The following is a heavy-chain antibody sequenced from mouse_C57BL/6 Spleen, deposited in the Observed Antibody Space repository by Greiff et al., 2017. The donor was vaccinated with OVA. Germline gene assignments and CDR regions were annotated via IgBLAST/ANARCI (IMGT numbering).Heavy chain of an antibody. Sequence: VQLQQPGAELVMPGASVKLSCKASGYTFTSYWMHWVKQRPGQGLEWIGELDPSDSYTNYNQKFKGKSTLTVDKSSSTAYMQLSSLTSEDSAVYYCASVGYGSSYGYAMDYWGQGTSVTVSS. CDR1: GYTFTSYW. J-gene: IGHJ4*01. D-gene: IGHD1-1*01. CDR2: LDPSDSYT. CDR3: ASVGYGSSYGYAMDY. V-gene: IGHV1-69*01.